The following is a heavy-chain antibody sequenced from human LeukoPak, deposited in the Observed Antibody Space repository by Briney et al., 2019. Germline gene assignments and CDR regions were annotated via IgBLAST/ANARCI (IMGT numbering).Heavy chain of an antibody. CDR1: GGSFSGYY. CDR3: ARQLGIAAAAPRGVNWFDP. J-gene: IGHJ5*02. CDR2: INHSGST. V-gene: IGHV4-34*01. D-gene: IGHD6-13*01. Sequence: SETLSLTCAVYGGSFSGYYWSWIRQPPGKGLEWIGEINHSGSTNYNPSLKSRVTISVDTSKNQFSLKLSSVTAADTAVYYCARQLGIAAAAPRGVNWFDPWGQGTLVTVSS.